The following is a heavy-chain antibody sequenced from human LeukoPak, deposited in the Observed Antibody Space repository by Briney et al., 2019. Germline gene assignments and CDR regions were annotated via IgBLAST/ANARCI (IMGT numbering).Heavy chain of an antibody. CDR2: ITSTGNYI. CDR1: GFTFSSYS. J-gene: IGHJ4*02. Sequence: GGSLRLPCGASGFTFSSYSMNWVRQAPGKGLEWVACITSTGNYIYFADSLKGRFTISRDNAKNSLYLQMNSLRAEDTAVYYCARTRNSSGWEFDYWGQGTLVTVSS. CDR3: ARTRNSSGWEFDY. D-gene: IGHD6-19*01. V-gene: IGHV3-21*01.